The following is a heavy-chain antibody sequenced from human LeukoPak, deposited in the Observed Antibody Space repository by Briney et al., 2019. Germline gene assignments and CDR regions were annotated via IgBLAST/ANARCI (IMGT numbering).Heavy chain of an antibody. CDR3: ARRGDGYKIVGDFDY. D-gene: IGHD5-24*01. J-gene: IGHJ4*02. Sequence: PSETLSLTCTVSGGSISSSSYYWGWIRQPPGKGLEWIGSIYYSGSTYYNPSLKSRVTISVDTSKNQFSLKLSSVTAADTAVYYCARRGDGYKIVGDFDYWGQGTLVTVSS. V-gene: IGHV4-39*01. CDR1: GGSISSSSYY. CDR2: IYYSGST.